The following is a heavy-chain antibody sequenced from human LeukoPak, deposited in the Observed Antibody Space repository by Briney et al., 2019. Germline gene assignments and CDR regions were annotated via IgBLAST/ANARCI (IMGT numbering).Heavy chain of an antibody. V-gene: IGHV3-7*01. CDR1: GFTFSNYW. CDR2: INQDGSAT. CDR3: ARDLEAANTYYFDY. Sequence: GGSLRLSCAVSGFTFSNYWMSWVRQAPGKGLEWVANINQDGSATYYVVSVKGRFTISRDNAKNSLLLHMNSLRAEDTALYYCARDLEAANTYYFDYWGQGTMVTVSS. J-gene: IGHJ4*02. D-gene: IGHD6-13*01.